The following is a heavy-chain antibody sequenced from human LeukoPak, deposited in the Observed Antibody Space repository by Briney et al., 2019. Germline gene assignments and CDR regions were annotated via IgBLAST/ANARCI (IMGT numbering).Heavy chain of an antibody. CDR2: INHSGST. D-gene: IGHD4-11*01. CDR3: AREYYSNYVSG. J-gene: IGHJ4*02. V-gene: IGHV4-34*01. CDR1: GGSFSGYY. Sequence: SSETLSLTCAVYGGSFSGYYWSWIRQPPGKGLEWIGEINHSGSTNYNPSLKSRVTISVDTSKNQFSLKLSSVTAADTAVYYCAREYYSNYVSGWGQGTLVTVSS.